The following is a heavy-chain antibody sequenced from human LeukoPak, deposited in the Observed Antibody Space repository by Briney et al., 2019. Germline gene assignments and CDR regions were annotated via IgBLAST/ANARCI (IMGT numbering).Heavy chain of an antibody. J-gene: IGHJ4*02. D-gene: IGHD3-22*01. CDR1: GGSISSSSYY. Sequence: PSETLSLTCTVSGGSISSSSYYWGWIRQPPGKGLEWIGSIYYSGSTYYNPSLKSRVTISVDTSKNQFSLKLSSVTAADTAVYYCARGSRPPRSMIVVVVTRGSYYFDYWGQGTLVTVSS. CDR2: IYYSGST. V-gene: IGHV4-39*07. CDR3: ARGSRPPRSMIVVVVTRGSYYFDY.